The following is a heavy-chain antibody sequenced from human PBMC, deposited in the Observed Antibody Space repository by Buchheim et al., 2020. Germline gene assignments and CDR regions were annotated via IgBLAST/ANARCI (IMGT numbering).Heavy chain of an antibody. J-gene: IGHJ4*02. CDR3: AKDARMYYFDY. CDR2: ISYDGSNK. D-gene: IGHD2-15*01. Sequence: VQLVESGGGVVQPGRSLRLSCAASGFTFSSYGMHWVRQAPGKGLEWVAVISYDGSNKYYADSVKGRFTISRDNSKNTLYLQMNSLRAEDTAVYYCAKDARMYYFDYWGQGTL. CDR1: GFTFSSYG. V-gene: IGHV3-30*18.